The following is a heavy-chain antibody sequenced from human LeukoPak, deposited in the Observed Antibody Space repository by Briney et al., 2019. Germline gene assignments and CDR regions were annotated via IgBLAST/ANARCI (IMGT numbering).Heavy chain of an antibody. Sequence: GGSLRLSCAASGFTFSSYGMHWVRQAPGKGLEWVAVISYDGSNKYYADSVKGRFTISRDNSKNTLYLQMNSLRAEDTAVYYCAKGGYYYDSSEPNWFDPWGQGTLVTVSS. J-gene: IGHJ5*02. V-gene: IGHV3-30*18. D-gene: IGHD3-22*01. CDR2: ISYDGSNK. CDR1: GFTFSSYG. CDR3: AKGGYYYDSSEPNWFDP.